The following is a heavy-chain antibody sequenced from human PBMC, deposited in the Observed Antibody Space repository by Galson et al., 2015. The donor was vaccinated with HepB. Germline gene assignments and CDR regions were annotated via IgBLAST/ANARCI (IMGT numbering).Heavy chain of an antibody. D-gene: IGHD6-13*01. CDR1: GYTLTELS. CDR3: ATDGGIAATTLDY. Sequence: SVKVSCKVSGYTLTELSMHWVRQAPGKGLERMGGFDPEDGETIYAQKFQGRVTMTEDTSTDTAYMELSSLRSEDTAVYYCATDGGIAATTLDYWGQGTLVTVSS. J-gene: IGHJ4*02. V-gene: IGHV1-24*01. CDR2: FDPEDGET.